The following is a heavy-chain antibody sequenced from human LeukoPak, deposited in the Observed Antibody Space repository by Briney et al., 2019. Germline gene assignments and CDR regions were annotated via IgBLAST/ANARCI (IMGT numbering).Heavy chain of an antibody. J-gene: IGHJ5*02. CDR3: ARAEVTTNWFDP. CDR2: IYYSGST. V-gene: IGHV4-30-4*08. CDR1: GGSISSGDYY. Sequence: SETLSLACTVSGGSISSGDYYWNWIRQPPGKGLEGIGYIYYSGSTYYNPSLKSRVTISVDTSKNKFSLKLSSVTAADTAVYYCARAEVTTNWFDPWGQGTLVTVSS. D-gene: IGHD4-17*01.